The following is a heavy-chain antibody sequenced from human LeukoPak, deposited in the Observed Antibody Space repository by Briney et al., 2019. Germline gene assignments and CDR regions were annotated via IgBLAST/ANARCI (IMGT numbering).Heavy chain of an antibody. Sequence: GGSLRLSCAASGFIVSGDNMSWVRQSPAKGLEWVATFHSGGDTYYADSVKGRFIISSDDSQNMVYLQMNNLRVEDTALYYCASFTSSWHPWGQGTPVTVSS. CDR1: GFIVSGDN. V-gene: IGHV3-66*01. D-gene: IGHD6-13*01. CDR2: FHSGGDT. CDR3: ASFTSSWHP. J-gene: IGHJ1*01.